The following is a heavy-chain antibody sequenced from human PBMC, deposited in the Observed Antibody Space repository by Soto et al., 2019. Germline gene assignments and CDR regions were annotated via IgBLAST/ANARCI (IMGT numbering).Heavy chain of an antibody. J-gene: IGHJ4*02. V-gene: IGHV3-23*01. CDR2: ISETGDSL. Sequence: DVKLLESGGGLVQPGGSLRLSCAASQFTFSSFAMTWVRQAPGKGLEWVSFISETGDSLSYAESVKGRFTISRDNSKNTLYLQMSSLRPEDTAVYYCVKGGWLDYWGQGTLATVSS. D-gene: IGHD3-10*01. CDR1: QFTFSSFA. CDR3: VKGGWLDY.